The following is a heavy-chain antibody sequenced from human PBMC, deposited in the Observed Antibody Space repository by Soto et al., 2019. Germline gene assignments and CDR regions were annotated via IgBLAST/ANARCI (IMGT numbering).Heavy chain of an antibody. CDR3: ARESVGEFLEWFYHLNYGMDV. CDR2: IKQDGSEK. J-gene: IGHJ6*02. Sequence: PGGSLRLSCAASGFTFSSYWMSWVRQAPGKGLEWVANIKQDGSEKYYVDSVKGRFTISRDNAKNSLYLQMNSLRAEDTAVYYCARESVGEFLEWFYHLNYGMDVWGQGTTVTVSS. V-gene: IGHV3-7*01. D-gene: IGHD3-3*01. CDR1: GFTFSSYW.